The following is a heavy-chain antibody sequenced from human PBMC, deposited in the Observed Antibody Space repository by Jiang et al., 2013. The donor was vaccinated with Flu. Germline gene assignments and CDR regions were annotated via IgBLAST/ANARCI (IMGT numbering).Heavy chain of an antibody. V-gene: IGHV3-15*01. CDR1: GFTFSKAW. CDR2: IKSKTDGETT. CDR3: TTIYDYIWGSYRRPDLYFFDY. D-gene: IGHD3-16*02. J-gene: IGHJ4*02. Sequence: VQLLESGGGLVKPGGSLRLSCAASGFTFSKAWMSWVRQAPGRGLEWVGRIKSKTDGETTDYAAPVKGRFTISRDDSRDTLYLQMNSLISEDTAVYYCTTIYDYIWGSYRRPDLYFFDYWGQGTLVTVSS.